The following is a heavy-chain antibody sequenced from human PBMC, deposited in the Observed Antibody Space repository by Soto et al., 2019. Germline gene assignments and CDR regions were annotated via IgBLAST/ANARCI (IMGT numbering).Heavy chain of an antibody. D-gene: IGHD4-17*01. Sequence: QVQLQESGPGVVKPSETLSLTCTVSGGSISTYYWSWIRQPPGKALEWVGYIFYSANTKYNPSLNSRVTISVGASKNQFSLKLTSVTAADTAVYFCARTTGDYYYYGMDVWGQGTTVTVSS. CDR1: GGSISTYY. J-gene: IGHJ6*02. CDR3: ARTTGDYYYYGMDV. V-gene: IGHV4-59*08. CDR2: IFYSANT.